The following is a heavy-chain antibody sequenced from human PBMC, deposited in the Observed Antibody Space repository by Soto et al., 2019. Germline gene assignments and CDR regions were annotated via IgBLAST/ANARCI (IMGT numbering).Heavy chain of an antibody. D-gene: IGHD3-22*01. V-gene: IGHV1-2*02. CDR3: AADSSGATADYYYYYGMDV. CDR1: GYTFTGYY. CDR2: INPNSGGT. Sequence: ASVRVSCKASGYTFTGYYMQWVRQAPGQGLEWMGWINPNSGGTKYAQKFHGRITITRDTSISTDYMESSRLRAEDTAVYYCAADSSGATADYYYYYGMDVWGQGTTVTVSS. J-gene: IGHJ6*02.